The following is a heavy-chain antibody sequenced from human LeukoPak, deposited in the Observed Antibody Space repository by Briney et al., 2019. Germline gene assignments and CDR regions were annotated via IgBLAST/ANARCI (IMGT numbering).Heavy chain of an antibody. D-gene: IGHD2-21*01. Sequence: GGSPRLSCAASGFTFSSYWMSWVRQAPGKGLEWVANIKQDGSEKYYVDSVKGRFTISRDNAKNSLYLQMNSLRAEDTAVYYCAREPVVDAFDIWGQGTMVTVSS. V-gene: IGHV3-7*01. J-gene: IGHJ3*02. CDR3: AREPVVDAFDI. CDR2: IKQDGSEK. CDR1: GFTFSSYW.